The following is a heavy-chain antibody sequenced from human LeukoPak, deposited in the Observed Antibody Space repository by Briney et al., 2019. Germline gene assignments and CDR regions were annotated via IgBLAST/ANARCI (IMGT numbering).Heavy chain of an antibody. D-gene: IGHD3-9*01. Sequence: ASVKVSCKASPYTSTNYGVSWLRQAPGQGLEWMGWISPHNGNTDHAQKFQGRVIVTTDTSTSTAYMELRSLRSDDTAVYYCARVRLTGNLGRGFFDYWGQGTLVTVSS. CDR1: PYTSTNYG. CDR3: ARVRLTGNLGRGFFDY. J-gene: IGHJ4*02. V-gene: IGHV1-18*01. CDR2: ISPHNGNT.